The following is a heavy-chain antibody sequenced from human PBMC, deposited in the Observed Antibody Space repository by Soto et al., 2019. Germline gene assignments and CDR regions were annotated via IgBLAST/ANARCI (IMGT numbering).Heavy chain of an antibody. V-gene: IGHV3-11*06. CDR3: ARWKNWNPNRRPDP. CDR1: GFTFSDYY. CDR2: ISSSSSYT. J-gene: IGHJ5*02. D-gene: IGHD1-1*01. Sequence: QVQLVESGGGLVKPGGSLRLSCAASGFTFSDYYMSWIRQAPGKGLEWVSYISSSSSYTNYADSVKGRFTISRDNAKNSLYLQMNSLRAEDTAVYYCARWKNWNPNRRPDPWGQGTLVTVSS.